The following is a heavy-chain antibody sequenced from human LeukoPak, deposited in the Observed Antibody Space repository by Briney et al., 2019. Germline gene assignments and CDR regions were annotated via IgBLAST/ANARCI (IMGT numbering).Heavy chain of an antibody. D-gene: IGHD6-19*01. CDR1: GGSISGGHYY. CDR3: ASDKGASGWGLGY. CDR2: IYSRGST. J-gene: IGHJ4*02. V-gene: IGHV4-61*02. Sequence: SETLSLTCTVSGGSISGGHYYWNWIRQPAGKGLEWIGRIYSRGSTNYNSSLKSRVTISLDTSKNQFSLKLTSVTAADTAVYYCASDKGASGWGLGYWGQGTLVTVSS.